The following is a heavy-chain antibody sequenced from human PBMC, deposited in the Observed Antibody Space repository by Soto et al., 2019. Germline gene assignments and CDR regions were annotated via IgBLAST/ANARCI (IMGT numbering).Heavy chain of an antibody. V-gene: IGHV4-31*03. CDR1: GGSISSGGYY. D-gene: IGHD6-6*01. CDR2: IYYSGGT. J-gene: IGHJ3*02. CDR3: ARDSTVAARAFDI. Sequence: QVQLQESGPGLVKPSQTLSLTCTVSGGSISSGGYYWNWIRQHPGKGLEWIGYIYYSGGTLYNPSLKSRVTFSADTSKNQFSLRLSAVTAADTAIYYCARDSTVAARAFDIWGRGTMVTVSS.